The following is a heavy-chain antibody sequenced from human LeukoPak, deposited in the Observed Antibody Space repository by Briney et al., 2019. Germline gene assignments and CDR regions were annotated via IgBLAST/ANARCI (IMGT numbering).Heavy chain of an antibody. D-gene: IGHD5-24*01. CDR1: GFHLPTSW. J-gene: IGHJ5*02. CDR3: ARRRSDGYNYNCFDP. V-gene: IGHV5-51*01. CDR2: IYPGDSET. Sequence: GEALQIPCYTSGFHLPTSWLASVRQWPRKGVEGMGIIYPGDSETRYSPSCQGQVTMSGDKSNSTPYLQRSSLKAPDTALYYCARRRSDGYNYNCFDPWGQGTLVTVSS.